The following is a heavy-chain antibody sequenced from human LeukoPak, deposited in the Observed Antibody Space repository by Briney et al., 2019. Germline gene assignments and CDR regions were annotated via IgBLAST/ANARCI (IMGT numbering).Heavy chain of an antibody. V-gene: IGHV1-18*01. CDR2: ISAYNGNT. CDR1: GCTFTSYG. CDR3: ARGSLGYSSSWYYYYGMDV. Sequence: ASVRVSCKASGCTFTSYGISWVRQAPGQGLEWMGWISAYNGNTNYAQKLQGRVTMTTDTSTSTAYMELRSLRSDDTAVYYCARGSLGYSSSWYYYYGMDVWGQGTTVTVSS. J-gene: IGHJ6*02. D-gene: IGHD6-13*01.